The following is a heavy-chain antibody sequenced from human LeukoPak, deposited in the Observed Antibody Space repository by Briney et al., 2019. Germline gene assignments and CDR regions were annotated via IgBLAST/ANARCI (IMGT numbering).Heavy chain of an antibody. V-gene: IGHV3-53*01. CDR1: ELIVSGNY. Sequence: GGSLRLSCAASELIVSGNYMSWVRQAPGKGLQWVSVIYPGIEIHYADSVKGRFTISSDNAKQSVYLHMSSLRAEDTALYYCAILSAYYYGSYFYYYMDVWGKGTTVTVSS. CDR2: IYPGIEI. J-gene: IGHJ6*03. D-gene: IGHD3-10*01. CDR3: AILSAYYYGSYFYYYMDV.